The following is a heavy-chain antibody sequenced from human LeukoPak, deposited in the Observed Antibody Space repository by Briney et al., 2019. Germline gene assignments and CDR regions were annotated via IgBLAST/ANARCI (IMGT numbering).Heavy chain of an antibody. J-gene: IGHJ4*02. Sequence: SVKVSCKASGGTFSSYAISWVRQAPGQGLEWMGGIIPIFGTANYAQKFQGRVTITADESTSTAYMELSSLRSEDTAVYYCARDSSAYGGNLDYWGQGALVTVSS. CDR3: ARDSSAYGGNLDY. CDR1: GGTFSSYA. D-gene: IGHD4-23*01. CDR2: IIPIFGTA. V-gene: IGHV1-69*01.